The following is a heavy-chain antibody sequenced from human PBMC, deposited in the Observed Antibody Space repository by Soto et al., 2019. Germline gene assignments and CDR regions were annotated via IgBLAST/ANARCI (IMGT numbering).Heavy chain of an antibody. CDR2: ISYDGSNK. V-gene: IGHV3-30-3*01. J-gene: IGHJ5*02. CDR3: ARVDPAGINWFDP. CDR1: GFTFSSYA. Sequence: GGSLRLSCAASGFTFSSYAMHWVRQAPGKGLEWVAVISYDGSNKYYADSVKGRFTISRDNSKNTLYLQMNSLRAEDTAVYYCARVDPAGINWFDPWGQGTLVTVSS. D-gene: IGHD6-13*01.